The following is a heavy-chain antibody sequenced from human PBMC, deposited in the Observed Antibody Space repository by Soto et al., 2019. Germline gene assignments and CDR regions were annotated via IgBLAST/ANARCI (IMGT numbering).Heavy chain of an antibody. CDR1: GFTFSGYA. Sequence: GGSLRLSCAASGFTFSGYAMHFFRHAPGKGLEYVSAISSNGGSTYYADSVKGRFTISRDNSKNTLYLQMSSLRAEDTAVYYCVRLRYYDSSGSLDYWGQGTLVTVSS. CDR3: VRLRYYDSSGSLDY. CDR2: ISSNGGST. J-gene: IGHJ4*02. V-gene: IGHV3-64D*06. D-gene: IGHD3-22*01.